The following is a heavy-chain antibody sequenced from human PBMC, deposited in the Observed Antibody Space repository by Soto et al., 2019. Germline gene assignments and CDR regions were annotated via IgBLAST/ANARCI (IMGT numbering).Heavy chain of an antibody. D-gene: IGHD6-6*01. CDR3: ARTRSFTLGFYYDGMDV. V-gene: IGHV5-51*01. CDR2: IYPGDSDT. J-gene: IGHJ6*02. CDR1: GYSFASYW. Sequence: XESLKLSWQCSGYSFASYWSGLVLQMSGKDLEWMGIIYPGDSDTRYSPSFQGQVTISADKSLRTAYLQWTSLKASDTALYYCARTRSFTLGFYYDGMDVWGQGTTVTVSS.